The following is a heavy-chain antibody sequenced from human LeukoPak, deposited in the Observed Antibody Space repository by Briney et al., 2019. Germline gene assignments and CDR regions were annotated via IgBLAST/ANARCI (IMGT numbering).Heavy chain of an antibody. Sequence: ASVKVSCKASGYTFTGYDMHWVRQAPGQGLEWMGWINPNSGGTNYAQKFQGRVTMTRDTSISTAYMELSRLRSDDTAVYYCARRPYYYYYYMDVWGKGTTVTVSS. V-gene: IGHV1-2*02. CDR1: GYTFTGYD. CDR2: INPNSGGT. J-gene: IGHJ6*03. CDR3: ARRPYYYYYYMDV.